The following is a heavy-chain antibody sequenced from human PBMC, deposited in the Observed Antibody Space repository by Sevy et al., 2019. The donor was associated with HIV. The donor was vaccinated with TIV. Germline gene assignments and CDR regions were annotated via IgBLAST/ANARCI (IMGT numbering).Heavy chain of an antibody. Sequence: LRLSCAASGFTFSKYSMSWVRQPPGKGLEWVSTLSFGCGEINYADSVKGRFTISRDNSKSSVYLQMDNLRPEDTAVYYCAREGCTKPHDYWGQGTLVTVSS. CDR3: AREGCTKPHDY. CDR2: LSFGCGEI. V-gene: IGHV3-23*01. D-gene: IGHD2-8*01. J-gene: IGHJ4*02. CDR1: GFTFSKYS.